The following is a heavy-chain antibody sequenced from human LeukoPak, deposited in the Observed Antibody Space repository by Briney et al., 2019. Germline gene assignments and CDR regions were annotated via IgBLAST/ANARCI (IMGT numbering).Heavy chain of an antibody. CDR3: ARGNGYCSSTSCPHWFDP. CDR1: GGSFSGYY. CDR2: INHSEYL. D-gene: IGHD2-2*01. J-gene: IGHJ5*02. Sequence: SETLSLTCAVYGGSFSGYYWSWIRHPPGKGLEWCGEINHSEYLNYNPSLKTRVTITIDTSKTQFSLKLRSVTAADRAVYYCARGNGYCSSTSCPHWFDPWGQGTLVTVSS. V-gene: IGHV4-34*01.